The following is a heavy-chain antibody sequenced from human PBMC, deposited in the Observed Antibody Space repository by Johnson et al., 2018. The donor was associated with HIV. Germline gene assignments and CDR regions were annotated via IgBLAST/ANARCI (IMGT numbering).Heavy chain of an antibody. Sequence: EVQLVESGGGLVQPGGSLRLSCAASGFTFSSYVMSWVRQAPGKGLEWVSSISGSGGGTYYADSVRGRFTISRDNSKNTLNVQMHSLRVDDTAVYYCARQLGSDAFDIWGQGTMVTVSS. CDR3: ARQLGSDAFDI. D-gene: IGHD7-27*01. CDR1: GFTFSSYV. CDR2: ISGSGGGT. V-gene: IGHV3-23*04. J-gene: IGHJ3*02.